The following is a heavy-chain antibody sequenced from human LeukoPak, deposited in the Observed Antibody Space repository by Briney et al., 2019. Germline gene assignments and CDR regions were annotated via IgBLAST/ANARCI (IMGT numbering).Heavy chain of an antibody. CDR2: ISGSSSAI. CDR1: GFTFNIYG. V-gene: IGHV3-48*01. Sequence: GRSLRLSCAASGFTFNIYGMNWVRQAPGKGLEWVSYISGSSSAIYYADSVKGRFTISRDNAKNSLYLQMNGLRAEDTAVYYCATYSGYDRIFDYWGQGILVTVSS. D-gene: IGHD5-12*01. J-gene: IGHJ4*02. CDR3: ATYSGYDRIFDY.